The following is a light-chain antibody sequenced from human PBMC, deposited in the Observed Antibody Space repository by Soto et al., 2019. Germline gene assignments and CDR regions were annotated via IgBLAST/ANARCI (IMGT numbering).Light chain of an antibody. Sequence: DIQVKQSHATLSATIRDRVTITCRASQSVNRWLAWYQQKPGKAPKLLIYEASSLESGVPSRFGGSGSGTEFTLTISSLQPDDFATYYCQHYNSYSEAFGQATKVDIK. CDR3: QHYNSYSEA. J-gene: IGKJ1*01. CDR2: EAS. CDR1: QSVNRW. V-gene: IGKV1-5*03.